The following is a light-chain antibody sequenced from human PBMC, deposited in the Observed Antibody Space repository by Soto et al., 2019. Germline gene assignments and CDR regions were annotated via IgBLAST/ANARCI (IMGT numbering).Light chain of an antibody. CDR2: GAS. CDR3: QQYGHLIT. Sequence: AIRMTQSPSSLSASTGDTVTITCRASQDIGSVLAWYQQKPGTAPKVLISGASNLHGGVPSRFSGSGSRTDFTLTITHLQSEDIATYYCQQYGHLITFGQGTRLEIK. V-gene: IGKV1-8*01. J-gene: IGKJ5*01. CDR1: QDIGSV.